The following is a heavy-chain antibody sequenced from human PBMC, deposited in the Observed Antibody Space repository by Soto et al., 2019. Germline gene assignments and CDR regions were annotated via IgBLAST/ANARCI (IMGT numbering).Heavy chain of an antibody. CDR1: GFTFSSYG. CDR2: ISYDGSNK. V-gene: IGHV3-30*18. CDR3: AKGAPIVVVAATAYTYFDY. Sequence: GGSLRLSCAASGFTFSSYGMHWVRQAPGKGLEWVAVISYDGSNKYYADSVKGRFTISRDNSKNTLYLQMNSLRAEDTAVYYCAKGAPIVVVAATAYTYFDYWGQGTLVTVSS. J-gene: IGHJ4*02. D-gene: IGHD2-15*01.